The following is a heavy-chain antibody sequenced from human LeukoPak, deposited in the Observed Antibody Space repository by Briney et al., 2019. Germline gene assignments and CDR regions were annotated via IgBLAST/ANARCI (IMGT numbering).Heavy chain of an antibody. CDR2: IYYSGST. V-gene: IGHV4-39*01. CDR1: GGSISSSSYY. D-gene: IGHD4-17*01. J-gene: IGHJ3*02. Sequence: PSETLSLTCTVSGGSISSSSYYWGWIRQPPGKGLEWIGSIYYSGSTYYNPSLKSRVTISVDTSKNQFSLKLSSVTAAVTAVYYCARHNGDYVAFDIWGQGTMVTVSS. CDR3: ARHNGDYVAFDI.